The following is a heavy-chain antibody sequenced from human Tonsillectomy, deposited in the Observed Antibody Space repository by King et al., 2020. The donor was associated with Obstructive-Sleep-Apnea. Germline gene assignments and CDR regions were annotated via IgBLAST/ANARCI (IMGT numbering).Heavy chain of an antibody. CDR3: AREFGGAPTGWLRF. CDR1: GYSISSVYF. CDR2: IYHSGST. V-gene: IGHV4-38-2*02. Sequence: QLQESGPGLVKSSETLSLSCTVSGYSISSVYFWGWIRQPPGKGLEWIGSIYHSGSTYFNPSLKSRVTISVDTSKNQFSLRLSSVTAADTAVYFCAREFGGAPTGWLRFWGQGTPVTVSS. D-gene: IGHD3-16*01. J-gene: IGHJ4*02.